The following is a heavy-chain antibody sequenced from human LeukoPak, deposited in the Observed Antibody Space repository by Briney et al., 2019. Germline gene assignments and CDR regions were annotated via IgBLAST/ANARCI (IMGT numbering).Heavy chain of an antibody. J-gene: IGHJ4*02. Sequence: ASVKVSCKASGYTFTGYDINWVRQATGQGLEWMGWMNPNSGNTGYAQKFQGRVTMTRNTSISTAYMELSSLRSEDTAVYYCARVYDSSGYIDYWGQGTLVTVSS. V-gene: IGHV1-8*01. CDR1: GYTFTGYD. CDR2: MNPNSGNT. D-gene: IGHD3-22*01. CDR3: ARVYDSSGYIDY.